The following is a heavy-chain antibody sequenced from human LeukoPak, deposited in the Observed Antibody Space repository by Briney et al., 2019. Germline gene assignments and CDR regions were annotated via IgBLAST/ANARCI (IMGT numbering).Heavy chain of an antibody. V-gene: IGHV4-34*01. CDR2: INHSGST. CDR3: ARGAMVRGVINWFDP. Sequence: KPSETLSLTCAVYGVSFSGYYWSWIRQPPGKGLEWIGEINHSGSTNYNPSLKSRVTISVDTSKNQFSLKLSSVTAADTAVYYCARGAMVRGVINWFDPWGQGTLVTVSS. J-gene: IGHJ5*02. D-gene: IGHD3-10*01. CDR1: GVSFSGYY.